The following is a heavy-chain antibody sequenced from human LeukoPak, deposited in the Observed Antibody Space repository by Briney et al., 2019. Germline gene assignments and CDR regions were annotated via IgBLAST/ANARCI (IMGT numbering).Heavy chain of an antibody. CDR3: ARGPSGRKRGAFDI. Sequence: GGSLRLSCAASGFTFSSYSMNWVRQAPGKGLEWVSSISSSSSYIYYADSVKGRFTISRDNAKNSLYLQMNSLRAEDTAVYYCARGPSGRKRGAFDIWGQGTMVTVSS. D-gene: IGHD1-26*01. CDR2: ISSSSSYI. J-gene: IGHJ3*02. CDR1: GFTFSSYS. V-gene: IGHV3-21*01.